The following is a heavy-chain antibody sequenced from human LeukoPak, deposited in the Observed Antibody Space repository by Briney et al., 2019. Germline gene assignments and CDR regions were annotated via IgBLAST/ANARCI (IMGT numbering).Heavy chain of an antibody. Sequence: GVSLRLSCAASGFTFANFAMSWVSQAPGRGLEWVSAVSGVGRTTYYADSVKGRFTISRDNSNNMLYLEMNNLGAEATAIYYCAKDNTYDDSGYYLNYWGQGTLVTVSS. CDR2: VSGVGRTT. J-gene: IGHJ4*02. D-gene: IGHD3-22*01. CDR3: AKDNTYDDSGYYLNY. V-gene: IGHV3-23*01. CDR1: GFTFANFA.